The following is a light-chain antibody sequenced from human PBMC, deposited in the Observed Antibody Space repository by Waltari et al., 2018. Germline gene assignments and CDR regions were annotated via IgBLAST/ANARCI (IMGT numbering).Light chain of an antibody. CDR1: QGISNS. CDR2: AAS. Sequence: DIQMSQSPSSLSASVGDRVTITCRASQGISNSLAWYQHKPGKAPQLLLYAASRLDSGVPSRFRGSQSVTEFTLTISSLQPDDSATYFCQNYYKSPLFGPGTKVDI. V-gene: IGKV1-NL1*01. J-gene: IGKJ3*01. CDR3: QNYYKSPL.